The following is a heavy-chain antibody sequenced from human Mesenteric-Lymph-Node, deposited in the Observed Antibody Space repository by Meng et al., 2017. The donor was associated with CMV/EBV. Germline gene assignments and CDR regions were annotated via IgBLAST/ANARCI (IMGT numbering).Heavy chain of an antibody. D-gene: IGHD2-2*01. J-gene: IGHJ4*02. CDR3: ARVDCSGTSCFKGLDGDFDY. Sequence: GSLRLSCTVSGGSISSSSYYWGWIRQPPGKGLEWIGSIYYSGSTYYNPSLKSRVTISVDPSKNQFSLRLSSVTAADTAVYYCARVDCSGTSCFKGLDGDFDYWGQGTLVTVSS. CDR1: GGSISSSSYY. V-gene: IGHV4-39*07. CDR2: IYYSGST.